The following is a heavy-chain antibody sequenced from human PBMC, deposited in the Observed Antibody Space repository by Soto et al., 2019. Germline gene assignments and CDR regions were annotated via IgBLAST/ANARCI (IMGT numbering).Heavy chain of an antibody. CDR3: TKTANYGSGSYRLDY. CDR1: GFTFTNAW. V-gene: IGHV3-15*01. CDR2: IKSKTDVGTT. Sequence: GGSLRLSCTASGFTFTNAWMSWVRQAPGKGLAWVGCIKSKTDVGTTDYAAPVKGRFTISRDDSKNTLYLQMNSLKTEDTAVYYCTKTANYGSGSYRLDYWGHGNXVTVSS. D-gene: IGHD3-10*01. J-gene: IGHJ4*01.